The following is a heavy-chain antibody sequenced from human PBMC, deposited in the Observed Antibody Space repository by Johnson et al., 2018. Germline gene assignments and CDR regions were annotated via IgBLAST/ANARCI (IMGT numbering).Heavy chain of an antibody. V-gene: IGHV3-23*01. J-gene: IGHJ6*03. D-gene: IGHD5-12*01. Sequence: VQLQESGGGLVQPGGSLRLSCAASGFSFNTYAMTWVRQAPGKGLVWVSGISGSGAMTFYADSVRGRFTISRDNSKNTLYLQMNTLRAEDTAIDFCAKAAPSGPDIYYYMDVWGKGTTVTVSS. CDR1: GFSFNTYA. CDR2: ISGSGAMT. CDR3: AKAAPSGPDIYYYMDV.